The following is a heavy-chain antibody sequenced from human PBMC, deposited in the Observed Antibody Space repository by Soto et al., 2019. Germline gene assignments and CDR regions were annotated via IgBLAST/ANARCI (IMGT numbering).Heavy chain of an antibody. CDR2: VKSRILDETT. J-gene: IGHJ4*02. V-gene: IGHV3-15*07. CDR1: GFTFSNSW. Sequence: EVQLVESGGDLVKPGGSLRLSCAASGFTFSNSWMHWVRQAPGKGLEWVGRVKSRILDETTDYAAPVKGSFTISRDDSASTVYLQMKSLQTDDAAVYYCTTGFSRYWVGFDSWGQGTMVTVSS. D-gene: IGHD2-8*02. CDR3: TTGFSRYWVGFDS.